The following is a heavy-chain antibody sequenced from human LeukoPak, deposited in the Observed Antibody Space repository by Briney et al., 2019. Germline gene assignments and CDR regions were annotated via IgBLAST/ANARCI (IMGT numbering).Heavy chain of an antibody. Sequence: GGSLRLSCAASRFTFNSYAMSWVRQAPGKGLEWVSVIGGSNGITFYVGSVKGRFTISRDNSKNTLYLQMNSLRAEDTAVYYCAKSRAVMIVVIWFDPWGQGTLVTVSS. D-gene: IGHD3-22*01. CDR3: AKSRAVMIVVIWFDP. J-gene: IGHJ5*02. CDR2: IGGSNGIT. CDR1: RFTFNSYA. V-gene: IGHV3-23*01.